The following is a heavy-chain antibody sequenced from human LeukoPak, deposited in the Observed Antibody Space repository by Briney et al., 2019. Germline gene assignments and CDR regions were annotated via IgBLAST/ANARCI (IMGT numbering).Heavy chain of an antibody. CDR1: GYTFTSYG. D-gene: IGHD3-10*01. Sequence: ASVKVSCKASGYTFTSYGISWVRQAPGQGLEWMGWISAYNGNTNYARKLQGRVTMTTDTSTSTAYMELSSLRSEDTAVYYCARGAVLLWFGGLLYPYYFDYWGQGTLVTVSS. J-gene: IGHJ4*02. CDR3: ARGAVLLWFGGLLYPYYFDY. CDR2: ISAYNGNT. V-gene: IGHV1-18*01.